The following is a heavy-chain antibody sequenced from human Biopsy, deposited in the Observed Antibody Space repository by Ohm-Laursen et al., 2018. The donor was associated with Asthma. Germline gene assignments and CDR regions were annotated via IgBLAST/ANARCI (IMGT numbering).Heavy chain of an antibody. J-gene: IGHJ4*02. Sequence: SEILSLTCTVSGGSITSSSYYWGWIRQPPGKGMEWIGSMYHSGSPYYHPSLKSRVTISVDTSKKQISLRLSSVIAADTALYYCAGFCSGGNCPDHWGQGTLVTVSS. CDR2: MYHSGSP. CDR3: AGFCSGGNCPDH. CDR1: GGSITSSSYY. D-gene: IGHD2-15*01. V-gene: IGHV4-39*07.